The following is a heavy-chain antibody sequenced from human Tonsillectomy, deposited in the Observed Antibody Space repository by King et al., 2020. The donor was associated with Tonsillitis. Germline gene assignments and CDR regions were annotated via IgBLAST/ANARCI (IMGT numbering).Heavy chain of an antibody. J-gene: IGHJ3*02. CDR1: GFTFSSYA. CDR3: AKDLWVVPAAIPNNYDAFDI. Sequence: EVQLVESGGGLLQPGGSLRLSCAASGFTFSSYAMSWVRQAPGKGLEWVSAISGSGASTYYADSVKGRFTISRDNSRNTLYLQMNSLRAEDTAVYYCAKDLWVVPAAIPNNYDAFDIWGQGTMVTASS. V-gene: IGHV3-23*04. D-gene: IGHD2-2*01. CDR2: ISGSGAST.